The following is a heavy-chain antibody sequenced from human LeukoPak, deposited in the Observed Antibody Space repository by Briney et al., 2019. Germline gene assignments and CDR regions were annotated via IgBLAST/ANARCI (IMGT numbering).Heavy chain of an antibody. CDR2: IKPDGSDV. CDR1: GFTFNIYW. V-gene: IGHV3-7*01. D-gene: IGHD3-3*01. Sequence: GGSLRLSCAASGFTFNIYWMSWVRQAPGKGLEWVANIKPDGSDVYYLDSVKGRFTISRDNAQNSLYLQMKTLRVEDTAVYYCAGDRAQYYDDAFDIWGQGTMVTVSS. CDR3: AGDRAQYYDDAFDI. J-gene: IGHJ3*02.